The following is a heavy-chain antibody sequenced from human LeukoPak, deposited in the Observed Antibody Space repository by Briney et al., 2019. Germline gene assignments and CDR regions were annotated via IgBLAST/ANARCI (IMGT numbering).Heavy chain of an antibody. CDR2: IKQDGSEE. J-gene: IGHJ4*02. D-gene: IGHD2-15*01. V-gene: IGHV3-7*01. CDR3: SSGGWLDI. Sequence: GGSLRLSCAASGFTLNNYWMTWVRQAPGKGLEWVANIKQDGSEEFYVDSVKGRFAISRDNAKNSLFLQMNSLRAEDTGVYYCSSGGWLDIWGQGTLVTVSS. CDR1: GFTLNNYW.